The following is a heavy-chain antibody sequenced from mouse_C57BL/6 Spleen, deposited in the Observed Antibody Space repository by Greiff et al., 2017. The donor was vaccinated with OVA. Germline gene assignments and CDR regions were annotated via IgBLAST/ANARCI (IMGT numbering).Heavy chain of an antibody. V-gene: IGHV1-61*01. CDR2: IYPSDSET. CDR3: ARGGVDY. CDR1: GYTFTSYW. Sequence: QQSCKASGYTFTSYWMDWVKQRPRQGLEWIGNIYPSDSETHYNQKFKDKATLTVDKSSSTAYMQLSSLTSEDSAVYYCARGGVDYWGQGTTLTVSS. J-gene: IGHJ2*01.